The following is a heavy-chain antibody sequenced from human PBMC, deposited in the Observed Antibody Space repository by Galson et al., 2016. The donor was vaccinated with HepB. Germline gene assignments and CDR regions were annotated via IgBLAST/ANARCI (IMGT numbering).Heavy chain of an antibody. J-gene: IGHJ4*02. CDR3: ARDMSSGWYWVYFDY. CDR1: GFTFSRSW. CDR2: ISSGSAYT. D-gene: IGHD6-19*01. Sequence: SLRLSCAASGFTFSRSWMSWVRQAPGKGLEWVSSISSGSAYTYSADSVKGRFTISRDNVKNSLYLQMNSLRAEDTALYYCARDMSSGWYWVYFDYWGQGTLVTVSS. V-gene: IGHV3-21*01.